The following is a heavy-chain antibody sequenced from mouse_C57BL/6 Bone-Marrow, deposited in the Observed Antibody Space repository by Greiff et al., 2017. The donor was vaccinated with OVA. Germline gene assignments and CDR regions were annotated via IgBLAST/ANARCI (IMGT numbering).Heavy chain of an antibody. Sequence: VKLQESGPELVKPGASVKISCKASGYAFSSSWMNWVKQRPGKGLEWIGRIYPGDGDTNYNGKFKGKATLTADKSSSTAYMQLSSLTSEDSAVYFCARLGSKDAMDYGGQGTSVTVSS. V-gene: IGHV1-82*01. D-gene: IGHD1-3*01. J-gene: IGHJ4*01. CDR1: GYAFSSSW. CDR3: ARLGSKDAMDY. CDR2: IYPGDGDT.